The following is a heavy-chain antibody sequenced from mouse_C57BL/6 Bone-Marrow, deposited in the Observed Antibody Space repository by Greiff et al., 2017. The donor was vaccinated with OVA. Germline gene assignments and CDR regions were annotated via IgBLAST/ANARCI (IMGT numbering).Heavy chain of an antibody. CDR2: IYPSDSET. V-gene: IGHV1-61*01. J-gene: IGHJ1*03. CDR1: GYTFTSYW. CDR3: ARKVYWYFDV. D-gene: IGHD1-3*01. Sequence: QVQLQQPGAELVRPRSSVKLSCKASGYTFTSYWMDWVKQRPGQGLEWIGNIYPSDSETHYNQKFKDKATLTVDKSSSTAYMQLSSLTSEDSAVYYCARKVYWYFDVWGTGTTVTVSS.